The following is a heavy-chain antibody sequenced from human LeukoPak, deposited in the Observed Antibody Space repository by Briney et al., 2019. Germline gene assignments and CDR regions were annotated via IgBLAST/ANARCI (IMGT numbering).Heavy chain of an antibody. CDR1: GFTFSSYS. J-gene: IGHJ3*02. CDR2: ISSSRSYI. D-gene: IGHD3-16*02. V-gene: IGHV3-21*01. CDR3: ARDRGGMYDYVWGSYRPDAFDI. Sequence: GGSLRLSCAASGFTFSSYSMNWVRQAPGKGLEWVSSISSSRSYIYYADSVKGRFTISRDNAKNSLYLQMNSLRAEDTAVYYCARDRGGMYDYVWGSYRPDAFDIWGQGTMVTVSS.